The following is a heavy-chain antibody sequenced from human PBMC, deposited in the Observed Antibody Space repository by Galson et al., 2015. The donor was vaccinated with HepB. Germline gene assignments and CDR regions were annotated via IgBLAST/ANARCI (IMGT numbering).Heavy chain of an antibody. J-gene: IGHJ4*02. D-gene: IGHD6-13*01. Sequence: TLSLTCTVSGGSISSGGYYWSWIRQHPGKGLEWIGYIYYSGSTYYNPSLKSRVTISVDTSMNQFSLKLSSVTAADTAVYYCARATIAAAGNSAPLVGWGQGTLVTVSS. V-gene: IGHV4-31*03. CDR1: GGSISSGGYY. CDR3: ARATIAAAGNSAPLVG. CDR2: IYYSGST.